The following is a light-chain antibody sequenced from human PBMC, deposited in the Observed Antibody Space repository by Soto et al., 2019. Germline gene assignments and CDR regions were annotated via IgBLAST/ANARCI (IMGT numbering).Light chain of an antibody. Sequence: DIQMTQSPSTLSASVGDRVTITCRASQSISTWLAWYQQKAGKAPKLLIHKASTLYNGVPSRFSGSGSGTEFTLTISSLQPDDFATYYCQQYRSYRAFGQGTKVEIK. V-gene: IGKV1-5*03. J-gene: IGKJ1*01. CDR2: KAS. CDR3: QQYRSYRA. CDR1: QSISTW.